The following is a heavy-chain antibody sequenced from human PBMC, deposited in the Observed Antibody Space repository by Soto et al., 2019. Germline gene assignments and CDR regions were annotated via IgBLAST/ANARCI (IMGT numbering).Heavy chain of an antibody. CDR3: AILWGPLGHFDY. CDR1: GFTFSHSA. J-gene: IGHJ4*02. V-gene: IGHV3-64D*06. D-gene: IGHD3-10*01. CDR2: IGSTGAST. Sequence: GGSLRLSCSASGFTFSHSAMHWVRQAPGKGLEYVAAIGSTGASTYYPGSVKGRFIISRDNSKNTLFLQMNSLRPEDTALYYCAILWGPLGHFDYWGQGTLVTVSS.